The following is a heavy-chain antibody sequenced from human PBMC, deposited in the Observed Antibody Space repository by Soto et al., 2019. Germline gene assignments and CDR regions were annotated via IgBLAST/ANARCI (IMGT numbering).Heavy chain of an antibody. D-gene: IGHD3-10*01. J-gene: IGHJ3*02. V-gene: IGHV4-34*01. CDR3: ARDRGPDAFDI. Sequence: PSETLSLTCAVYGGSFSVYYWSWIRQPPGKGLEWIGEINHSGSTNYNPSLKSRVTISVDTSKNQFSLKLSSVTAADTAVYYCARDRGPDAFDIWGQGTMVTVSS. CDR2: INHSGST. CDR1: GGSFSVYY.